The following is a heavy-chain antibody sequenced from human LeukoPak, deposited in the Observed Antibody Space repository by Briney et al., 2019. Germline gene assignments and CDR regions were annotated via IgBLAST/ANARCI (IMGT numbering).Heavy chain of an antibody. D-gene: IGHD2-8*01. Sequence: GASVKVSCKASGYTFTSYGISWVRQAPGQGLEWMGWISAYNGNTNYAQKLQGRVTMTTDTSTSTAYMELRSLRSDDTAVYYCAGVGYCTNGVCYDAFDIWGQGTMVTVSS. CDR1: GYTFTSYG. CDR2: ISAYNGNT. J-gene: IGHJ3*02. CDR3: AGVGYCTNGVCYDAFDI. V-gene: IGHV1-18*01.